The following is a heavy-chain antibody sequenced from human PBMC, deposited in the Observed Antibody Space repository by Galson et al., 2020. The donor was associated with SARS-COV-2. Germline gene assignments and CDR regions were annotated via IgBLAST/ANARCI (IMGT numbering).Heavy chain of an antibody. CDR1: GYTFISFY. CDR2: INPHGDIT. V-gene: IGHV1-46*04. Sequence: ASVKVSCKASGYTFISFYIHWVRQAPGQGLEWMGVINPHGDITSYAQKLRGRVTVTRDMSTQTVYMELSSLTSEDTAVYYCAREWGDINSSVFDYWGQGSLVVVAS. J-gene: IGHJ4*02. CDR3: AREWGDINSSVFDY. D-gene: IGHD2-21*01.